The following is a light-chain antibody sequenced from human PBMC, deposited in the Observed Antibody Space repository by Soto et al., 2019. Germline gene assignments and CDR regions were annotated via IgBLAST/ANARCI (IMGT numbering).Light chain of an antibody. V-gene: IGLV2-14*01. J-gene: IGLJ1*01. CDR2: EVS. CDR1: SSDVGGYNY. CDR3: SSYTSSSTYV. Sequence: QSVLTQPASVSGSPGQSITISCTGTSSDVGGYNYVSRYQQHPGKAPKLMIYEVSNWPSGVSNRFSGSKSGNTASLTISGLQAEDEADYYCSSYTSSSTYVFGTGTKLTVL.